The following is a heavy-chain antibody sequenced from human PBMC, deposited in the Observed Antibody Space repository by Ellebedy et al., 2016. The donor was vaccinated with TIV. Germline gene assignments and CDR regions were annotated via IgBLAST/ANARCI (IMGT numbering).Heavy chain of an antibody. V-gene: IGHV3-21*01. J-gene: IGHJ4*02. CDR1: GFAFSTYS. Sequence: GESLKISCAASGFAFSTYSMNWVRQAPGKGLEWVSSISSSGAYRYHADSMEGRFTISRDNAKNSLYLQMNSLRADDTAVYYCAREKSGHKWNDGFYSWGQGTLVTVSS. CDR2: ISSSGAYR. CDR3: AREKSGHKWNDGFYS. D-gene: IGHD1-1*01.